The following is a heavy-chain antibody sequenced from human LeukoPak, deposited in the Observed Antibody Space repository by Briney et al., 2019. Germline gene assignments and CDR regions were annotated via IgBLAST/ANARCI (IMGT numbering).Heavy chain of an antibody. V-gene: IGHV3-30-3*01. CDR1: GFTFSSYA. CDR2: ISYDGSNK. D-gene: IGHD3-10*01. Sequence: PGGSLRLSCAASGFTFSSYAMHWVRQAPGKGLEWVAVISYDGSNKYYADSVKGRFTISRDNSKNTLYLQMNSLRAEDTAVYYCAKETYYYGSGSYPCDYWGQGTLVTVSS. J-gene: IGHJ4*02. CDR3: AKETYYYGSGSYPCDY.